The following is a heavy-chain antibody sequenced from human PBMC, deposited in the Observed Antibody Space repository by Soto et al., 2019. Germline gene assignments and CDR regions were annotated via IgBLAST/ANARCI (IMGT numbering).Heavy chain of an antibody. CDR3: ARTTRVHYGDFFALVDFNI. CDR1: GYSFSSYW. V-gene: IGHV5-51*01. D-gene: IGHD4-17*01. Sequence: GESLKISCKGSGYSFSSYWIGWVRQMPGKGLEWMGIIYPGDSDTRYSPSFQGQVTISADKSISTAYLQWSSLKASDTAMYYCARTTRVHYGDFFALVDFNIWGRVTMVTVSS. CDR2: IYPGDSDT. J-gene: IGHJ3*02.